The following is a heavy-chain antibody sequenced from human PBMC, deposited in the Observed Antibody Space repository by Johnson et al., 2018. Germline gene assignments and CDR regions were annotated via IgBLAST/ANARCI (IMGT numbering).Heavy chain of an antibody. V-gene: IGHV3-33*01. J-gene: IGHJ6*02. CDR3: ARIGGPVSSRPDSYDMDV. CDR1: GFTFSSFG. D-gene: IGHD1-1*01. Sequence: QVQLVQSGGGVVQXGRSLTLSCAASGFTFSSFGFHWVRQAPGKGLEWVAVTWYDGTRKYYTDSVKGRFTISRDNSMNTLYLQRGSLRVEDTGVYYCARIGGPVSSRPDSYDMDVWGQGTTVTVSS. CDR2: TWYDGTRK.